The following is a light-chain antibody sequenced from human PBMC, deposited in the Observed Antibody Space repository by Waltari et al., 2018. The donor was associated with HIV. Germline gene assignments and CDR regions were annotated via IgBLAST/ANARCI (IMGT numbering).Light chain of an antibody. J-gene: IGKJ3*01. CDR2: EAS. CDR1: QGISTF. V-gene: IGKV1-27*01. Sequence: DVRVTPSPSSLSASVGDSFTIPCRARQGISTFLAWYQQKPGKGPNLLINEASGLQSEVPSRFSGSGSVTEVNLTIPSLQTEDIGRYECQKYVSGPFTFGPGTK. CDR3: QKYVSGPFT.